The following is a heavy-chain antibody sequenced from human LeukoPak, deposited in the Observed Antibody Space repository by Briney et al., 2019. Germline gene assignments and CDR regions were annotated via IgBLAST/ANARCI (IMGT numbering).Heavy chain of an antibody. J-gene: IGHJ3*02. CDR2: IYYSGST. D-gene: IGHD5-24*01. CDR3: ERVEEMAIHDAFDI. Sequence: SETLSLTCTVSGGSISSYYWSWIRQPPGKGLEWIGYIYYSGSTNYNPSLKSRVTISVDTSKNQFSLKLSSVTAADTAVYYCERVEEMAIHDAFDIWGQGTMVTVSS. CDR1: GGSISSYY. V-gene: IGHV4-59*01.